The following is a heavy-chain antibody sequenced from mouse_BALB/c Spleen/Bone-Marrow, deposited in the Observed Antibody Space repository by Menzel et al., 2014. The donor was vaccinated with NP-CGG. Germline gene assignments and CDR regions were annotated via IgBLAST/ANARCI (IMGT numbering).Heavy chain of an antibody. V-gene: IGHV5-12*01. Sequence: EVMLVESGGGSVQPGGSLKLSCAASGFTFSDYYMYWVRQTPEKRLEWVAYISNGGGSTYYPDTIKGRFTISRDNAKNTQFLQMSRLKSEDTAVYFCSTMITTPYALDYWGQGTSVTVSS. D-gene: IGHD2-4*01. CDR2: ISNGGGST. J-gene: IGHJ4*01. CDR3: STMITTPYALDY. CDR1: GFTFSDYY.